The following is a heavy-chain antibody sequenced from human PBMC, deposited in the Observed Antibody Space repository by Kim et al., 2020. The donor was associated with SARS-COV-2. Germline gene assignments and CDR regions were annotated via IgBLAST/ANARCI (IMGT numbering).Heavy chain of an antibody. CDR2: IDPSDSYT. D-gene: IGHD3-22*01. V-gene: IGHV5-10-1*01. CDR3: ARHGWLLLSLGWFDP. J-gene: IGHJ5*02. CDR1: GYSFTSYW. Sequence: GESLKISCKGSGYSFTSYWISWVRQMPGKGLEWMGRIDPSDSYTNYSPSFQGHVTISADKSISTAYLQWSSLKASDTAMYYCARHGWLLLSLGWFDPWGQGTLVTVSS.